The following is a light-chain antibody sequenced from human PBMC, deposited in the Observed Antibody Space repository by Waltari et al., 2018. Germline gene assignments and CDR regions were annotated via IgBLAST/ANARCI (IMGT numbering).Light chain of an antibody. CDR2: EVS. J-gene: IGLJ2*01. CDR3: CSYAGSSTFYVV. Sequence: QSALTQPASVSGSPGQSITISCTGTSSYVGSYNLVSWYQQHPGKAPKLMIYEVSKRPSGVSNRFSGSKSGNTASLTISGLQAEDEADYYCCSYAGSSTFYVVFGGGTKLTVL. V-gene: IGLV2-23*02. CDR1: SSYVGSYNL.